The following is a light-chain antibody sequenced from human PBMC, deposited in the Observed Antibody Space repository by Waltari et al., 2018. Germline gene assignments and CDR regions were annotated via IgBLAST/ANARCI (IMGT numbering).Light chain of an antibody. CDR1: QSVGNY. J-gene: IGKJ4*01. CDR3: QRTYGAPLG. CDR2: AAS. V-gene: IGKV1-39*01. Sequence: IQMTQSPSSLSASVGDRVTITCRASQSVGNYVNWYQHRPGQAPKVLIYAASTLQGGAPQSFVASGFGPVSPSPFNSLHPEIWWINSGQRTYGAPLGFGGGTKVE.